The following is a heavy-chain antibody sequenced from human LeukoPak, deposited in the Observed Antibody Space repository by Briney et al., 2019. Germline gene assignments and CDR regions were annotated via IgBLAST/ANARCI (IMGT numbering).Heavy chain of an antibody. CDR3: ARASAGSVNTAFDI. CDR2: IYYSGST. CDR1: GGSISSSSYY. D-gene: IGHD3-10*01. V-gene: IGHV4-39*07. Sequence: PSETLSLTCTVSGGSISSSSYYWGWIRQPPGKGLEWIGSIYYSGSTNYNPSLKSRVTMSVDTSKNQFSLNLSSVTAADTAVYYCARASAGSVNTAFDIWGQGTMVTVSS. J-gene: IGHJ3*02.